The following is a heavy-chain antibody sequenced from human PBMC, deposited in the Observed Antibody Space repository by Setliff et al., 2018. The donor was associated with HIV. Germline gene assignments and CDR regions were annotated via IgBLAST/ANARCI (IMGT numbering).Heavy chain of an antibody. V-gene: IGHV1-2*02. D-gene: IGHD3-3*01. Sequence: ASVKVSCEASGYTLAGYFMHWVREAPGQGLAWMGWINPNSGGTNYAQKFQGRVTMTRDTSISTAYLDLSRLTSDDTAIYYWARGAGTPHWYYDTWSGPRSGYLQHWGQGTLVTVSS. CDR3: ARGAGTPHWYYDTWSGPRSGYLQH. CDR1: GYTLAGYF. J-gene: IGHJ1*01. CDR2: INPNSGGT.